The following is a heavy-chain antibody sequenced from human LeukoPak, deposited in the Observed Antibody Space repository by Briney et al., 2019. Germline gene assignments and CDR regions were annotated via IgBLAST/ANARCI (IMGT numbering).Heavy chain of an antibody. Sequence: PGGSLRLSCAASGFTFSSYAMSWVRQAHGKGLEWVSAITGSGGSTYYADSVQGRFSISRDNSKNTLFLQMNGLRAGGTAVYYCAGGSTEYNYAYGYWGQGTLVTVSS. CDR1: GFTFSSYA. CDR3: AGGSTEYNYAYGY. D-gene: IGHD5-18*01. CDR2: ITGSGGST. V-gene: IGHV3-23*01. J-gene: IGHJ4*02.